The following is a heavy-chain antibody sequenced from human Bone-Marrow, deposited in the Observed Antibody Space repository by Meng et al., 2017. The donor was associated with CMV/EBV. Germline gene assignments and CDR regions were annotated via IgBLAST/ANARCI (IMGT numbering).Heavy chain of an antibody. D-gene: IGHD3-16*02. V-gene: IGHV1-2*02. Sequence: FIGYYMPWVRQAPGQGLEWMGWINPNSGSTNYAQKFQGRVTMTRDTSISTAYMELHRLRSDDTAVYYCARDFDDYVWGSYRYNHFDYWGQGTLVTVSS. CDR1: FIGYY. J-gene: IGHJ4*02. CDR2: INPNSGST. CDR3: ARDFDDYVWGSYRYNHFDY.